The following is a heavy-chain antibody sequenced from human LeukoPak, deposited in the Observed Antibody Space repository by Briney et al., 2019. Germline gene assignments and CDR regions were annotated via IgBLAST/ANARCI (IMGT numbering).Heavy chain of an antibody. J-gene: IGHJ4*02. CDR2: NYTSGST. V-gene: IGHV4-61*02. CDR1: GGSISSGSYY. Sequence: SETLSLTCTVSGGSISSGSYYWSWIRQPAGKGLEWIGRNYTSGSTNYNPSLKSRVTISVDTSKNQFSLKLSSVTAADTAVYYCARASQQLVSDYWGQGTLVTVSS. CDR3: ARASQQLVSDY. D-gene: IGHD6-13*01.